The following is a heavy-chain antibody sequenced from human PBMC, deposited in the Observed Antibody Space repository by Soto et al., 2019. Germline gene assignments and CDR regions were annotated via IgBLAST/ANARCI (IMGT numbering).Heavy chain of an antibody. V-gene: IGHV4-61*01. J-gene: IGHJ6*02. Sequence: QVQLQESGPGLVKPSETLSLTCTVSGGSVISGSYYCSWIRQPPGKGLEWVGCISDTGSGDYNPSLESRVTISVHTSKRQFSLRLNSVTAADTDVYYCARAHSGYDPLGMDVWGQGTTVTVSS. D-gene: IGHD5-12*01. CDR1: GGSVISGSYY. CDR3: ARAHSGYDPLGMDV. CDR2: ISDTGSG.